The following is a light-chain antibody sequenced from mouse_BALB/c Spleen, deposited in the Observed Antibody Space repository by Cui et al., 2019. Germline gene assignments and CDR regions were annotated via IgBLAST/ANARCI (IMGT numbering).Light chain of an antibody. CDR3: QQHYSTPLT. J-gene: IGKJ5*01. Sequence: IVMTPPPSSPAVSEGLSVTMSCKSSKSILNSSNRKNYLAWYQQKPGQSPKLLVYGASTRESGVPDRFIGSGSGTDFTLTISRVQAEDLADYFCQQHYSTPLTFGAGTKLELK. CDR1: KSILNSSNRKNY. CDR2: GAS. V-gene: IGKV8-24*01.